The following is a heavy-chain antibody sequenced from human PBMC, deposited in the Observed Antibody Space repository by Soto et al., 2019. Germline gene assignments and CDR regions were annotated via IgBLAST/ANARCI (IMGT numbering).Heavy chain of an antibody. J-gene: IGHJ4*02. V-gene: IGHV3-7*01. CDR3: AREYFGPEDY. D-gene: IGHD3-9*01. CDR1: GFSFTTYW. Sequence: GGSLRLSCAASGFSFTTYWMTWVRQAPGKGLEWVANIRQDGSERYYVDSVKGRFTVSRDNAKNCLYLQMNSLTVDDSAIYYCAREYFGPEDYWGQGTLVTVSS. CDR2: IRQDGSER.